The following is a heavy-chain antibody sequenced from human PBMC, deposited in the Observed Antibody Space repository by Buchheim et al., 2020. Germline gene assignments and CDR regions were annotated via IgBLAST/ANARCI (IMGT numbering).Heavy chain of an antibody. CDR3: AKGSRGYTNYYFDY. Sequence: EVQLVDSGGGLVQPGESLRLSCAVSGFSFSGYAMSWVRQAPGKGLEWVSSISGSGATTFNADSVKGRFTISRDNSKNMLYLQMNSLRAEDTAVYFCAKGSRGYTNYYFDYWGQGTL. D-gene: IGHD4-11*01. CDR1: GFSFSGYA. V-gene: IGHV3-23*04. J-gene: IGHJ4*02. CDR2: ISGSGATT.